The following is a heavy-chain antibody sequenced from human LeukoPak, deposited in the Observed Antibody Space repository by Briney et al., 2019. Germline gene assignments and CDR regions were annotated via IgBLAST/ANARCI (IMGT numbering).Heavy chain of an antibody. J-gene: IGHJ6*03. CDR2: IYYSGST. D-gene: IGHD3-16*01. V-gene: IGHV4-59*01. CDR3: ARLGVWGVGYYYYMDV. Sequence: PSETLSLTCTVSGGSISSYYWSWIRQPPGKGLEWLGYIYYSGSTNYNPSLKSRVTISVDTSKNQFSLKLSSVTAADTAVYYCARLGVWGVGYYYYMDVWGKGTTVTISS. CDR1: GGSISSYY.